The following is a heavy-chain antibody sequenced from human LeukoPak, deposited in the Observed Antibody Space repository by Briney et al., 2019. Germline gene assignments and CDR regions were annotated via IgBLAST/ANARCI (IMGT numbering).Heavy chain of an antibody. CDR1: GFTFSSYW. CDR3: ARDPGVEYFDSENWFDP. Sequence: GGSLRLSCAASGFTFSSYWMHWVRQAPGKGLVWVSRINSDGSSTIYADSVKGRFTISRDNAKNTLYPQMNSLRAEDTAVYYCARDPGVEYFDSENWFDPWGQGTLVTVSS. V-gene: IGHV3-74*01. J-gene: IGHJ5*02. CDR2: INSDGSST. D-gene: IGHD3-9*01.